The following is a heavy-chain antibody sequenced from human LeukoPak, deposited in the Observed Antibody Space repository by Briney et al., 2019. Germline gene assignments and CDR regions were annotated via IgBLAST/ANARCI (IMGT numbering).Heavy chain of an antibody. CDR1: GYTFTTYW. CDR3: RKLLPYRTGGNTLDY. D-gene: IGHD1-1*01. V-gene: IGHV5-51*01. Sequence: GESLKISCKGSGYTFTTYWIGWVRQLPGKGPEWMGIIYPGDSDTRYSPSFQGQVTISADKSISTAYLQWSSLKASDSAWYYCRKLLPYRTGGNTLDYWGQGTRVTVPS. CDR2: IYPGDSDT. J-gene: IGHJ4*02.